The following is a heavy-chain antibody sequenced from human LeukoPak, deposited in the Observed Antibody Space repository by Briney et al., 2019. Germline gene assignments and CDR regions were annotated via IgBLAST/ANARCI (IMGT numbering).Heavy chain of an antibody. J-gene: IGHJ4*02. Sequence: PGGSLRLSCAASGFTFSSYAMHWVRQAPGKGLEWAAVISYDGSNKYYADSVKGRFTISRDNSKNTLYLQMNSLRAEDTAVYYCARVPHSGYCSGGSCPNYFDYWGQGTLVTVSS. D-gene: IGHD2-15*01. CDR3: ARVPHSGYCSGGSCPNYFDY. CDR2: ISYDGSNK. V-gene: IGHV3-30-3*01. CDR1: GFTFSSYA.